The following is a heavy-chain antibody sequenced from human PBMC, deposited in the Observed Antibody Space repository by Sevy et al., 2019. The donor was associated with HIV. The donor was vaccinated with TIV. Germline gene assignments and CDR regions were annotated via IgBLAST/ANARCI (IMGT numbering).Heavy chain of an antibody. Sequence: GGSLRLSCAASGFSFISYAMNWVRQAPGKGLEWVSAISGSDVATYYADSVKGRFSTSRDNSKNTLYMQMDSLRAEDTAVYYCAKDIVAVVGDAFDIWGQGTMVTVSS. D-gene: IGHD2-21*01. CDR2: ISGSDVAT. V-gene: IGHV3-23*01. CDR1: GFSFISYA. CDR3: AKDIVAVVGDAFDI. J-gene: IGHJ3*02.